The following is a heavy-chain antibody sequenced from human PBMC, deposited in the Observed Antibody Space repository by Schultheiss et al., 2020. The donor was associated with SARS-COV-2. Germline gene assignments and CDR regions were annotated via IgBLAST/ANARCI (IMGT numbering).Heavy chain of an antibody. CDR2: IYYSGST. J-gene: IGHJ5*02. CDR1: GGSFSGYY. CDR3: ARLTVDTLNWFDP. V-gene: IGHV4-59*01. D-gene: IGHD1-14*01. Sequence: SETLSLTCAVYGGSFSGYYWSWIRQPPGKGLEWIGYIYYSGSTNYNPSLKSRVTISVDTSKNQFSLKLSSVTAADTAVYYCARLTVDTLNWFDPWGQGTLVTVSS.